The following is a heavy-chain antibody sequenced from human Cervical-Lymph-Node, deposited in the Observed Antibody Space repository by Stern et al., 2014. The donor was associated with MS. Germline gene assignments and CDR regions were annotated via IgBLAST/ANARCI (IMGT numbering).Heavy chain of an antibody. V-gene: IGHV1-69*09. J-gene: IGHJ4*02. CDR1: GGTFSSYA. CDR3: AVGLDIVVVPLDY. Sequence: VQLVESGAEVKKPGSSVKVSCKASGGTFSSYAISWVRQAPGQGLEWMGRIIPILGVANYAQKFQGRVTITADKSTSTAYMELSSLRSEDTAVYYCAVGLDIVVVPLDYWGQGTLVTVSS. D-gene: IGHD2-2*01. CDR2: IIPILGVA.